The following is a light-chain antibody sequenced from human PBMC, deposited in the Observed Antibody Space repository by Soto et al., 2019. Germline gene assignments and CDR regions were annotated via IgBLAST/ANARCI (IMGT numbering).Light chain of an antibody. V-gene: IGLV1-40*01. J-gene: IGLJ3*02. Sequence: QAVVTQPPSVSGAPGQRVTISCTGGSSNIGAGYDVHWYRQFPGTAPKLLVYGNNNRPSGISDRFSASKSGSSASLAITGLQAEDEADYYCQSYDTSLRARVFGGGTKLTVL. CDR1: SSNIGAGYD. CDR2: GNN. CDR3: QSYDTSLRARV.